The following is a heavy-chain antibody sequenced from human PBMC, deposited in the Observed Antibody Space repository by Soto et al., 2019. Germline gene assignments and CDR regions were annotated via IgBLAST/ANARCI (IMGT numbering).Heavy chain of an antibody. D-gene: IGHD4-4*01. CDR2: ISAYNGNT. CDR3: ARDDYSNYSRGYNWFDP. CDR1: GYTFTSYG. J-gene: IGHJ5*02. Sequence: SVKVSCKASGYTFTSYGISWGREAPVQGLEWMGWISAYNGNTNYAQKLQGRVTMTTDTSTSTAYMELRSLRSDDTAVYYCARDDYSNYSRGYNWFDPWGQGTLVTVSS. V-gene: IGHV1-18*01.